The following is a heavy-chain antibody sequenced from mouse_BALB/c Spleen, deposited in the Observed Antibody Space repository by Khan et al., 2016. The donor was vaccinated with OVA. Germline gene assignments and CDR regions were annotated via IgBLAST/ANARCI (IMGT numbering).Heavy chain of an antibody. CDR3: TGGGFGGFAY. J-gene: IGHJ3*01. CDR1: GYAFTNYL. Sequence: QVQLQQSGAELVRPGTSVKVSCKASGYAFTNYLIEWVKQRPGQGLEWIGVINPGSGGTNYNEKFKGKATLTADKSSSTAYMQLSSLTSDVSAVYFCTGGGFGGFAYWGQGTLVTVSA. CDR2: INPGSGGT. D-gene: IGHD3-1*01. V-gene: IGHV1-54*01.